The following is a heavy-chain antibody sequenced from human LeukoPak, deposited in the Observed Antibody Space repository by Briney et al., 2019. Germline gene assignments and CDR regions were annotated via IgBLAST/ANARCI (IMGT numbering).Heavy chain of an antibody. Sequence: PGGSLRLPCAASGFSFSGHSMNWVRQAPGRGLEWVAFVSDGSTPTYYADSVRGRFTISRDNAENSLYLQMNSLRAEDTAVYYCARNKRATQYYFDYWGQGTLVTVSS. V-gene: IGHV3-48*04. CDR1: GFSFSGHS. J-gene: IGHJ4*02. CDR3: ARNKRATQYYFDY. CDR2: VSDGSTPT.